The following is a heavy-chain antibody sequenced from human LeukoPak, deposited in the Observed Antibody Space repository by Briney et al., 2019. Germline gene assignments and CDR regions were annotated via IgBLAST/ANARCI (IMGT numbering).Heavy chain of an antibody. V-gene: IGHV3-23*01. CDR3: VKGSERSRPYYFDY. CDR2: ITDNGGDT. CDR1: GFTFSSYA. Sequence: GGSLRLSCAASGFTFSSYAMTWVRQAPGKGLEWVSAITDNGGDTYHADSVKGRFTISRDNSKSTLYMQMDSLRAEDTAVYYCVKGSERSRPYYFDYWGQGTLVTVSS. J-gene: IGHJ4*02. D-gene: IGHD3-3*01.